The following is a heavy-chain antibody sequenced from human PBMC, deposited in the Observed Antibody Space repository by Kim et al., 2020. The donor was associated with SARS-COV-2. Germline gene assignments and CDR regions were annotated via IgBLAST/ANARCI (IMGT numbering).Heavy chain of an antibody. D-gene: IGHD3-10*01. V-gene: IGHV4-59*01. CDR2: IYYSGST. Sequence: SETLSLTCTVSGGSISSYYWSWIRQPPGKGLEWIGYIYYSGSTNYNPSLKSRVTISVDTSKNQFSLKLSSVTAADTAVYYCARFAPSNYYGSGGFDPWGQGTLVTVSS. J-gene: IGHJ5*02. CDR1: GGSISSYY. CDR3: ARFAPSNYYGSGGFDP.